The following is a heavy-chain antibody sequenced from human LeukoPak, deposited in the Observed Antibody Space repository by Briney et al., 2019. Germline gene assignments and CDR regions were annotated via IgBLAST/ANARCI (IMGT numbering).Heavy chain of an antibody. V-gene: IGHV3-23*01. CDR1: GFTFSSYA. D-gene: IGHD3-3*01. CDR3: AKSPYYDFWSGYYQL. J-gene: IGHJ4*02. CDR2: ISGSGGST. Sequence: GGSLRLSCAASGFTFSSYAMSWVRQAPGKGLEWVSAISGSGGSTYYADSVKGRFTISRDNSKNTLYLQMNSLRAEDTAVYYCAKSPYYDFWSGYYQLWGQGTLVTVSS.